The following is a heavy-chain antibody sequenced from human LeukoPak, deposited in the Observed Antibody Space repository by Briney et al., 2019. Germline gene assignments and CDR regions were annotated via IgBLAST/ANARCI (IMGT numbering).Heavy chain of an antibody. V-gene: IGHV3-53*01. CDR2: IYSGGST. Sequence: PSETLSLTCTVSGASISSRRNYWGWVRQAPGKGLEWVSVIYSGGSTYYADSVKGRFTISRDNSKNTPYLQMNSLRAEDTAVYYCAKSRVGYDYWGQGTLVTVSS. D-gene: IGHD5-12*01. CDR3: AKSRVGYDY. J-gene: IGHJ4*02. CDR1: GASISSRRNY.